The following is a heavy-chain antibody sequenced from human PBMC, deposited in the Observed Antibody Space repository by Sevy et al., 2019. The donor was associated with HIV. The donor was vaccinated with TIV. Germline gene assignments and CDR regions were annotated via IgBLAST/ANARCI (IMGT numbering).Heavy chain of an antibody. V-gene: IGHV3-21*01. CDR2: ISSSSSYI. J-gene: IGHJ3*02. CDR1: GFTFSSYS. Sequence: GGSLRLSCAASGFTFSSYSMNWVRQAPGKGLEWVSSISSSSSYIYYADSVKGRFTISRDNAKNSLYLQMNSLRAEDTAVYYCARDLGNELRHIVVVTANSDAFDIWGQGTMVTVSS. D-gene: IGHD2-21*02. CDR3: ARDLGNELRHIVVVTANSDAFDI.